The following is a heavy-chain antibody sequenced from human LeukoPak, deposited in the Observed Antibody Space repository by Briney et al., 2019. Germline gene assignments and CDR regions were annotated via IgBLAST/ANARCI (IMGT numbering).Heavy chain of an antibody. CDR2: INPNSGGT. CDR3: ARGEREKAAAYYYYYMDV. Sequence: ASVKVSCKASGYTFTGYYMHWVRQAPGQGLEWMGWINPNSGGTNYAQKFQGRVTMTRDTSISTAYMELSRLRSDDTAVYYCARGEREKAAAYYYYYMDVWGKGTTVTISS. V-gene: IGHV1-2*02. J-gene: IGHJ6*03. CDR1: GYTFTGYY. D-gene: IGHD6-13*01.